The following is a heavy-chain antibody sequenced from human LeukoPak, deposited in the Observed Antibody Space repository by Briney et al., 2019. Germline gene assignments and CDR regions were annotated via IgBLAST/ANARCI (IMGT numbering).Heavy chain of an antibody. CDR1: GYTFTNYG. J-gene: IGHJ5*02. Sequence: ASVKVSCKASGYTFTNYGISWVRQAPGQGLDWMGWISAYNGNTNYAQNLQGRVTMTTDTSTSTAYMELRSLRSDDTAVYYCARERLAANNWFDPWGQGTLVIVSS. D-gene: IGHD6-6*01. V-gene: IGHV1-18*01. CDR3: ARERLAANNWFDP. CDR2: ISAYNGNT.